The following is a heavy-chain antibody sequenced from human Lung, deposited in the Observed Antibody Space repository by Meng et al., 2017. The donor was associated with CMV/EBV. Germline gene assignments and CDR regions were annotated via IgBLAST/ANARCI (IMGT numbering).Heavy chain of an antibody. D-gene: IGHD1-26*01. CDR2: ISWNSGTI. CDR3: VKGGEYTGSYYGGLIGYFDH. Sequence: LSLTXAASGFIFDDYAMHWVRQAPGKGLGWVSGISWNSGTIVYADSVKGRFTISRDNAKNSLYLQMNSLRAEDTALYYCVKGGEYTGSYYGGLIGYFDHWGQGNXVNGSS. J-gene: IGHJ1*01. V-gene: IGHV3-9*01. CDR1: GFIFDDYA.